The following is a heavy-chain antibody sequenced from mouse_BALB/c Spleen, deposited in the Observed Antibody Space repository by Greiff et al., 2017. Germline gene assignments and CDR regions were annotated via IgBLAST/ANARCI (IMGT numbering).Heavy chain of an antibody. D-gene: IGHD1-1*01. V-gene: IGHV5-17*02. CDR1: GFTFSSFG. CDR2: ISSGSSTI. CDR3: ARSHYYGSSWFAY. Sequence: EVMLVESGGGLVQPGGSRKLSCAASGFTFSSFGMHWVRQAPEKGLEWVAYISSGSSTIYYADTVKGRFTISRDNPKNTLFLQMTSLRSEDTAMYYCARSHYYGSSWFAYWGQGTLVTVSA. J-gene: IGHJ3*01.